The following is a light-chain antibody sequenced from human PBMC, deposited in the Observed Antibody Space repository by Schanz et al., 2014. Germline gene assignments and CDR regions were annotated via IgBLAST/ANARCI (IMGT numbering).Light chain of an antibody. CDR3: QHYDVPPLT. J-gene: IGKJ4*01. Sequence: EAVLTQSPGTLSLSPGERATLSCRASQSVRSRNLAWYQQKPGQAPRLLIYAASSRATGIPDRFSGAGSGTHFPCPISRLEPEDNAVYHCQHYDVPPLTFGGGTKVEIK. CDR1: QSVRSRN. V-gene: IGKV3-20*01. CDR2: AAS.